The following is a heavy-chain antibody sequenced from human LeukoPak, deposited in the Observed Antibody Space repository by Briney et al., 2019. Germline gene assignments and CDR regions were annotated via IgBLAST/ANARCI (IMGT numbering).Heavy chain of an antibody. CDR2: INPNSGGT. J-gene: IGHJ4*02. CDR3: ARGNYDILTGYVDY. D-gene: IGHD3-9*01. V-gene: IGHV1-2*02. Sequence: ASVKVSCKASGYTFTGYYMHWVRQAPGQGLEWMGWINPNSGGTNYAQKFQGRVTMTRDTSISTAYMELSRLRSDGTAVYYCARGNYDILTGYVDYWGQGTLVTVSS. CDR1: GYTFTGYY.